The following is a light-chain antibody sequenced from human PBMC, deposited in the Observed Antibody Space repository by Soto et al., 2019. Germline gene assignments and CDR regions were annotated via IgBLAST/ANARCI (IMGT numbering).Light chain of an antibody. V-gene: IGKV1-33*01. CDR3: EQYDTLPPAVT. J-gene: IGKJ3*01. Sequence: DIQMTQSPSSLSASVGDRVTITCQASQDISNYVNWYQQKPGKAPKLQIYDASNLETGVPSRFSGSGSGTDFTFSISSLQPEDIATYYCEQYDTLPPAVTFGPGTKVDIK. CDR1: QDISNY. CDR2: DAS.